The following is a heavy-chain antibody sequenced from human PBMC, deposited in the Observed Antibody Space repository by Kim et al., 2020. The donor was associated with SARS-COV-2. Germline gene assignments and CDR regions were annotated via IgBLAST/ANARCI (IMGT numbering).Heavy chain of an antibody. D-gene: IGHD6-6*01. V-gene: IGHV1-8*01. Sequence: ASVKVSCTASGYTFANYDIHWVRQAAGQGLEWMGWTNPNSGKVVYAQQFRGRVTVSRDTSTSTAYLEVRSLRSEDSGVYFCARGPPKSTSPSSVGRPKIYYNYYYYMDFWGEGTTVTVSS. J-gene: IGHJ6*03. CDR3: ARGPPKSTSPSSVGRPKIYYNYYYYMDF. CDR1: GYTFANYD. CDR2: TNPNSGKV.